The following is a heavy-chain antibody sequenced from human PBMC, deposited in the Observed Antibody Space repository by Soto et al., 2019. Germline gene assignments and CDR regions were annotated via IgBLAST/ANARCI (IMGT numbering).Heavy chain of an antibody. J-gene: IGHJ4*02. CDR1: GGSFSGYY. V-gene: IGHV4-34*01. D-gene: IGHD5-18*01. CDR3: ASGLDTEFDY. Sequence: QVQLQQWGAGLLKPSETLSLTCAVYGGSFSGYYWSWIRQPPGKGLEWIGEINHSGSTNYNPSLKGRVTISVETSKNQFSMKLSSVTAADTAVYSCASGLDTEFDYWGQGTLVTVSS. CDR2: INHSGST.